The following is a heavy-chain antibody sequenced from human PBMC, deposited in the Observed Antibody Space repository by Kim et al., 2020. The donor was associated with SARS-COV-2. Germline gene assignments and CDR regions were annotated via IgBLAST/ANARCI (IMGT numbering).Heavy chain of an antibody. J-gene: IGHJ5*02. CDR1: GFTFSSYI. CDR2: ISSSSSYI. Sequence: GGSLRLSCAASGFTFSSYIMNWVRQAPGKGLEWVSSISSSSSYIYYGDSVKGRFTISRDNTKNSLYLQMNSLRAEDTAVYYCAREDYDIWSPYRRNWFDP. V-gene: IGHV3-21*01. CDR3: AREDYDIWSPYRRNWFDP. D-gene: IGHD3-3*01.